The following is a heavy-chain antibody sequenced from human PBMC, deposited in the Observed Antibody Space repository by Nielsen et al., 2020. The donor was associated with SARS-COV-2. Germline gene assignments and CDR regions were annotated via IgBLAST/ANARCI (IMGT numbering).Heavy chain of an antibody. D-gene: IGHD6-13*01. V-gene: IGHV3-23*01. Sequence: GGSLRLSCAASGFTFSSYAMSWVRQAPGKGLEWVSAISGSGGSTYYADSVKGRFTISRDNSKNTLYLQMNSLRAEDTAVYYCARDRFIAAAGTGLQHWGQGTLVTVSS. CDR1: GFTFSSYA. CDR2: ISGSGGST. J-gene: IGHJ1*01. CDR3: ARDRFIAAAGTGLQH.